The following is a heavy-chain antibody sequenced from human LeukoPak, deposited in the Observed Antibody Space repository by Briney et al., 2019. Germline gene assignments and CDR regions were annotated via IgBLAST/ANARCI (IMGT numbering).Heavy chain of an antibody. V-gene: IGHV4-30-2*01. CDR3: ARATLEEGDAFDI. J-gene: IGHJ3*02. CDR2: IYHSGSI. CDR1: GGSISSGGYS. D-gene: IGHD3-3*02. Sequence: SQTLSLTCAVSGGSISSGGYSWSWIRQPLGKGLEWIGYIYHSGSIYYNPSLKSRVTISVDRSKNQFSLKLSSVTAADTAVYYCARATLEEGDAFDIWGQGTMVTVSS.